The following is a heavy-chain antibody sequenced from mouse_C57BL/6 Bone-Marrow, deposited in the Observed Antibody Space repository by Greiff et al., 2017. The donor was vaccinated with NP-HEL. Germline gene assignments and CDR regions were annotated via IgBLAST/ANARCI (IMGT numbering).Heavy chain of an antibody. Sequence: EVKLVESGGGLVQPKGSLKLSCAASGFSFNTYAMNWVRQAPGKGLEWVARIRSKSNNYATYYADSVKDRFTISRDDSESMLYLQMNNLKTEDAAMYYCVSPSRTGTGGAMDYWGQGTSVTVSS. V-gene: IGHV10-1*01. CDR3: VSPSRTGTGGAMDY. D-gene: IGHD4-1*01. CDR2: IRSKSNNYAT. J-gene: IGHJ4*01. CDR1: GFSFNTYA.